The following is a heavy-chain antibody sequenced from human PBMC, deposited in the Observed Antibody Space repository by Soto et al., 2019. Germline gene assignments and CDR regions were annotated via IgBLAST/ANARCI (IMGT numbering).Heavy chain of an antibody. D-gene: IGHD3-22*01. V-gene: IGHV3-21*03. CDR3: TTAGGYYDISGYYFFDS. Sequence: GGSLRLSCAASGFIFSTYTMNWVRQAPGKGLEWVSSIAGNSGFKYYADSLKGRFTVSRDNAKNSLYLQMNSLKTEGTAVYYCTTAGGYYDISGYYFFDSWGQGTQVTVSS. CDR1: GFIFSTYT. J-gene: IGHJ4*01. CDR2: IAGNSGFK.